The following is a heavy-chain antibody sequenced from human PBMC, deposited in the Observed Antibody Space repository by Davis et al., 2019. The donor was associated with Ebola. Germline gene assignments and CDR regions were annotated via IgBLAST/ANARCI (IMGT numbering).Heavy chain of an antibody. CDR2: ITSSPYI. J-gene: IGHJ4*02. V-gene: IGHV3-21*03. D-gene: IGHD4-17*01. CDR3: ARHDYGDSHFDY. Sequence: GESLKISCAASGFTLSAYTMNWVRQAPGKGLEWVSSITSSPYIYYADSVKGRFTISRDNSKNTLYLQMNSLRAEDTAVYYCARHDYGDSHFDYWGQGTLVTVSS. CDR1: GFTLSAYT.